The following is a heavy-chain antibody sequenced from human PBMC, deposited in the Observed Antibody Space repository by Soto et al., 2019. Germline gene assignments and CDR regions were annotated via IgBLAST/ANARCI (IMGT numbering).Heavy chain of an antibody. V-gene: IGHV1-18*01. CDR3: ARDRGSGGLFTGCGY. CDR2: ISAYNGNT. CDR1: GYTFTSYG. Sequence: QVQLVQSGAEVKKPGTSVKVSCKASGYTFTSYGISWVRQAPGQGLEWMGWISAYNGNTKYAQKLQGRVTMTTDTSTSTAYMELRSLRSDDTAVYYCARDRGSGGLFTGCGYWGQGTLVTVSS. J-gene: IGHJ4*02. D-gene: IGHD2-15*01.